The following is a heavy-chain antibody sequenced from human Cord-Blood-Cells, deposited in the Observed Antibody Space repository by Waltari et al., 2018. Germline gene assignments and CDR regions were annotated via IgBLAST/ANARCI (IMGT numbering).Heavy chain of an antibody. CDR3: ARVRGLADDAFDI. J-gene: IGHJ3*02. Sequence: QVQLVQSGADVKKPGASVKVSCKASGYTFTGYYMHWVRQAPGQGLEWRGWINPNRGGTNYAQKFQGWVTMTRDTSISTAYMELSRLRSDDTAVYYCARVRGLADDAFDIWGQGTMVTVSS. V-gene: IGHV1-2*04. CDR2: INPNRGGT. CDR1: GYTFTGYY. D-gene: IGHD6-19*01.